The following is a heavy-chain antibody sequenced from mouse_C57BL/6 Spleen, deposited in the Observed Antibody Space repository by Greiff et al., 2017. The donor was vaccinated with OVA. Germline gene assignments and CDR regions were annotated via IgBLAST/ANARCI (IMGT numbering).Heavy chain of an antibody. CDR1: GYTFTSYW. CDR3: AREDHYYGSSYHYAMDY. V-gene: IGHV1-55*01. CDR2: IYPGSGST. J-gene: IGHJ4*01. Sequence: QVQLQQSGAELVKPGASVKMSCKASGYTFTSYWITWVKQRPGQGLEWIGDIYPGSGSTNYNEKFKSKATLTVDTSSSTAYMQLSSLTSEDSAVYYCAREDHYYGSSYHYAMDYWGQGTSVTVSS. D-gene: IGHD1-1*01.